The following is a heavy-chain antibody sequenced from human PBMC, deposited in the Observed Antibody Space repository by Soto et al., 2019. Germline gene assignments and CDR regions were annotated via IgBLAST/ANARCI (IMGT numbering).Heavy chain of an antibody. D-gene: IGHD3-3*01. CDR2: IYYSGST. CDR3: ARDSYEAENYYYGMDV. Sequence: SETLSLTCTVSGGSISSYYWSWIRQPPGKGLGWIGYIYYSGSTNYNPSLKSRVTISVDTSKNQFSLKLSSVTAADTAVYYCARDSYEAENYYYGMDVWGQGTTVTVSS. J-gene: IGHJ6*02. V-gene: IGHV4-59*01. CDR1: GGSISSYY.